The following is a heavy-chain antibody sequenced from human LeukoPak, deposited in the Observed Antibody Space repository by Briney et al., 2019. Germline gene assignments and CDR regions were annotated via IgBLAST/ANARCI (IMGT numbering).Heavy chain of an antibody. CDR2: INWNGGST. V-gene: IGHV3-20*04. J-gene: IGHJ6*03. CDR3: ARVFNGWYCNYMDV. D-gene: IGHD6-19*01. CDR1: GFTFDDYG. Sequence: GGSLRLSCAASGFTFDDYGMSWVRQAPGKGLEWVSGINWNGGSTGYADSVKGRFTISRDNAKNSLYLQMISLRAEDTALYYCARVFNGWYCNYMDVWGKGTTVTISS.